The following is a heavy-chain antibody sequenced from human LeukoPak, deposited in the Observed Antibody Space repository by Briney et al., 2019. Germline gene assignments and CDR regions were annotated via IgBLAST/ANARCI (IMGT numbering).Heavy chain of an antibody. V-gene: IGHV3-23*01. CDR3: AKAGGYGSGSYLTWFDP. J-gene: IGHJ5*02. D-gene: IGHD3-10*01. CDR1: GFTFSSYG. CDR2: ISGSGGGT. Sequence: GGSLRLSCAASGFTFSSYGMSWGRQAPGKGLEWVSGISGSGGGTNYADSVEGRFTISRDNSKNTLYLQMSSLRAEDTAVYYCAKAGGYGSGSYLTWFDPWGQGTLVTVSS.